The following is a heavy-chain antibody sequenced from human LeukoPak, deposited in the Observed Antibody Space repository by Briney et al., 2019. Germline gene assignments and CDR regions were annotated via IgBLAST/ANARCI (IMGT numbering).Heavy chain of an antibody. CDR1: GFTFSSYW. V-gene: IGHV3-74*01. Sequence: GGSLRLSCAASGFTFSSYWMAWVRQAPGKGLVWVSRINGDGRATYYADSLKGRFTISRDNAKNTVYLQMNSLGAEDTAVYYCARGIAGAWGFDYWGLGTLVTVSS. J-gene: IGHJ4*02. D-gene: IGHD6-13*01. CDR3: ARGIAGAWGFDY. CDR2: INGDGRAT.